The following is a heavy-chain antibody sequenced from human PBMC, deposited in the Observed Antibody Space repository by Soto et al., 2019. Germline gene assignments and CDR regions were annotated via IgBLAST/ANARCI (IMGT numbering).Heavy chain of an antibody. CDR2: IWYDGSNK. CDR3: ARVAVPADIRYYYGMDV. V-gene: IGHV3-33*01. Sequence: PGGSLRLSCAASGFTFSSYGMHWVRQAPGKGLEWVAVIWYDGSNKYYADSVKGRFTISRDNSKNTLYLQMNSLRAEDTAVYYCARVAVPADIRYYYGMDVWGQGTTVTV. CDR1: GFTFSSYG. J-gene: IGHJ6*02. D-gene: IGHD2-2*02.